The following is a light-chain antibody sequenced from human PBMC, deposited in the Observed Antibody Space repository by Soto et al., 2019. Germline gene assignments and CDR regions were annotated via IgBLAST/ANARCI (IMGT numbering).Light chain of an antibody. V-gene: IGLV2-14*03. CDR3: SSYTSSSTEV. J-gene: IGLJ1*01. Sequence: QPASVSGSPGQSITISCTGTSSDVGGYNYVSWYQQHPGKAPKLMIYDVSNRPSGVSNRFSGSKSGNTASLTISGLQAEDEADYYCSSYTSSSTEVFGTGTKVTVL. CDR1: SSDVGGYNY. CDR2: DVS.